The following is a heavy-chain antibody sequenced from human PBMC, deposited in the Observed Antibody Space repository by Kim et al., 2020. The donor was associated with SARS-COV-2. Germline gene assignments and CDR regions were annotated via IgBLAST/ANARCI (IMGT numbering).Heavy chain of an antibody. V-gene: IGHV3-7*01. CDR3: ARDSPSSSWINDAFDI. D-gene: IGHD6-13*01. CDR2: IKQDGSEK. J-gene: IGHJ3*02. Sequence: GGSLRLSCAASGFTFSSYWMSWVRQAPGKGLEWVANIKQDGSEKYYVDSVKGRFTISRDNAKNSLYLQMNSLRAEDTAVYYCARDSPSSSWINDAFDIWGQGTMVTVSS. CDR1: GFTFSSYW.